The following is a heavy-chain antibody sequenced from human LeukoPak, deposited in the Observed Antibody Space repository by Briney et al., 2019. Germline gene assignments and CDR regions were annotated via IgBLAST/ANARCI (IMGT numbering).Heavy chain of an antibody. V-gene: IGHV4-34*01. CDR1: GGSFSGYY. Sequence: PSETLSLTCAVYGGSFSGYYWSWIRQPPGKGLEWIGEINHSGSTNYNPSLKSRVTISVDTAKNQFSLKLSSVTAADTAVYYCARGRGRLNRFLASIAAAGSAQFDPWGQGTLVTVSS. CDR2: INHSGST. D-gene: IGHD6-13*01. CDR3: ARGRGRLNRFLASIAAAGSAQFDP. J-gene: IGHJ5*02.